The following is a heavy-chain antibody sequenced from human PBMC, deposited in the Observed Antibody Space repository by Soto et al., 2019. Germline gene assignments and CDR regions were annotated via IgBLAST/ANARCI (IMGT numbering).Heavy chain of an antibody. J-gene: IGHJ4*02. Sequence: QITLKESGPTLVKPTQTLTLTCTFSGFSLSTSGVGVGWIRQPPGKALEWLALIYWDDDKRYSPSLKSRLTITQDTSKNPVLLTMTNMDPVDTATYYCAPSLAAAGTPHFAYWGQGTLVTVSS. D-gene: IGHD6-13*01. CDR3: APSLAAAGTPHFAY. CDR1: GFSLSTSGVG. V-gene: IGHV2-5*02. CDR2: IYWDDDK.